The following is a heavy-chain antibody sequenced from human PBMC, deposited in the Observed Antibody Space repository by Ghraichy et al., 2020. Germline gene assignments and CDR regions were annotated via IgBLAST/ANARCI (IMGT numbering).Heavy chain of an antibody. D-gene: IGHD3-22*01. Sequence: GGSLRLSCAASGFTFSSYGMHWVRQAPGKGLEWVAVIWYDGSNKYYADSVKGRFTISRDNSKNTLYLQMNSLRAEDTVVYYCAKGRRRTYYYDSSGYYPYFDYWGQGTLVTVSS. CDR3: AKGRRRTYYYDSSGYYPYFDY. CDR1: GFTFSSYG. V-gene: IGHV3-33*06. J-gene: IGHJ4*02. CDR2: IWYDGSNK.